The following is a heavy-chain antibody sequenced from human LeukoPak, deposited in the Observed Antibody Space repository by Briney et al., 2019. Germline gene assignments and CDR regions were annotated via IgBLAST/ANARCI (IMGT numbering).Heavy chain of an antibody. V-gene: IGHV3-23*01. CDR3: ARTLMEQVVRGGFDY. CDR2: ISGRDSNT. J-gene: IGHJ4*02. D-gene: IGHD3-10*01. Sequence: GGSLRLSCAASGFTFSSNGMSWVRQAPGKGLEWVSTISGRDSNTYYADSVEGRFTISRDNSKNTLYLQMNSLRAGDTAVYYCARTLMEQVVRGGFDYWGQGTQVTVSS. CDR1: GFTFSSNG.